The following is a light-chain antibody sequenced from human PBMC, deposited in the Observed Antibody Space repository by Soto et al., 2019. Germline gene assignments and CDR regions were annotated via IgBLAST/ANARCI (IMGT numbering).Light chain of an antibody. Sequence: QSVLTQPPSVSGAPGQRVTISCTGSSSNIGAGYDVHWYQQLPGTAPKLLIYGNSNRPSGVPDRFSGSKSGTSASLAITGLQAEHEADYYCQSYDSSLSGVVFGGGTQLTV. V-gene: IGLV1-40*01. CDR2: GNS. J-gene: IGLJ2*01. CDR3: QSYDSSLSGVV. CDR1: SSNIGAGYD.